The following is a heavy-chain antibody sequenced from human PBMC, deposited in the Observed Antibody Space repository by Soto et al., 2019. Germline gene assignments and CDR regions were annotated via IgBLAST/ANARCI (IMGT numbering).Heavy chain of an antibody. Sequence: QVQLQESGPGLVKPSETLSLTCTVSGGSISSYYWSWIRQPPGKGLEWIGYIYYSGSTNYNPSLKSRVTISVDTSKNQFSLKLSSVTAADTAVYYCARGGSSSPGYNWFDPWGQGTLVTVSS. J-gene: IGHJ5*02. CDR2: IYYSGST. CDR3: ARGGSSSPGYNWFDP. V-gene: IGHV4-59*01. D-gene: IGHD6-13*01. CDR1: GGSISSYY.